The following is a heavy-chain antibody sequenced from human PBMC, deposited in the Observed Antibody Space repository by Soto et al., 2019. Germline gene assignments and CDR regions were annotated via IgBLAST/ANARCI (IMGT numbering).Heavy chain of an antibody. CDR2: IKQDGSEK. CDR3: ARAAVYYYGMDV. V-gene: IGHV3-7*01. J-gene: IGHJ6*02. CDR1: GFTFSTHW. Sequence: GGSLRLSCGVSGFTFSTHWMDWVRQAPGKGLEWVANIKQDGSEKYYADSVKGRFTISRDNSKNTLYLQMNSLRAEDTAVYYCARAAVYYYGMDVWGQGTTVTVSS.